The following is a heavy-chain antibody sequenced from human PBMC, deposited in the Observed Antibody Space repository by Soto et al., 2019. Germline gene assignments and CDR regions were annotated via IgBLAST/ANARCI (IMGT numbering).Heavy chain of an antibody. D-gene: IGHD2-2*01. CDR2: IWYDGSNK. J-gene: IGHJ4*02. Sequence: GGSLRLSCAASGFTFSSYGMHWVRQAPGKGLEWVAVIWYDGSNKYYADSVKGRFTISRDNSKNTLYLQMNSLRAEDTAVYYCARGMGLVPAADWDYWGQGTLVTVSS. CDR1: GFTFSSYG. CDR3: ARGMGLVPAADWDY. V-gene: IGHV3-33*01.